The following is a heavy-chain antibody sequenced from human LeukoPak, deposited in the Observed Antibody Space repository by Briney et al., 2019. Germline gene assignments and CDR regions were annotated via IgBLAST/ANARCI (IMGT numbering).Heavy chain of an antibody. J-gene: IGHJ3*01. CDR2: VSSTGNT. V-gene: IGHV4-59*01. D-gene: IGHD4-17*01. CDR1: RVSINDYY. CDR3: ARPYYGHSVGDAYDV. Sequence: PSETLSLTCTVARVSINDYYWTWIWQPPAKGQELIGYVSSTGNTNSNPSLRSRVSMSIDASKKQFSLRLNSVTAADTAVYYCARPYYGHSVGDAYDVWGQGTLVTVSS.